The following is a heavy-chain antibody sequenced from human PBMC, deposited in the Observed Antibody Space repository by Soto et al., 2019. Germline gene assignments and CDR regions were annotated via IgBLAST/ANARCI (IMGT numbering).Heavy chain of an antibody. CDR1: GFTFSNAW. Sequence: EVQLVESGGGLVKPGMSLRLSCAASGFTFSNAWMSWVRQAPGKGLEWVGRIKSITDGGTTDYAAPVNGRFTISRDDSKNTLYLQMNSLKTEDTAVYYCTTEEVVLPAAIQVIVDYWGQGTLVTVSS. J-gene: IGHJ4*02. CDR2: IKSITDGGTT. D-gene: IGHD2-2*02. V-gene: IGHV3-15*01. CDR3: TTEEVVLPAAIQVIVDY.